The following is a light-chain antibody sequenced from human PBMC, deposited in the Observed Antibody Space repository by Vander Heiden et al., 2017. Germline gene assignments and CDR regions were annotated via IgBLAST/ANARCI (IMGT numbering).Light chain of an antibody. CDR2: GNS. V-gene: IGLV1-40*01. Sequence: QSVLTQPPSVSAAPGQRVTISCTGSSSNIGAGYDVHWYQKLPGTAPKLLIYGNSKRPAGVPDRFSGSKSGTSASLAITGLQAEDEADYYCQSYDSSLSGYVFGTGTKVTVL. J-gene: IGLJ1*01. CDR1: SSNIGAGYD. CDR3: QSYDSSLSGYV.